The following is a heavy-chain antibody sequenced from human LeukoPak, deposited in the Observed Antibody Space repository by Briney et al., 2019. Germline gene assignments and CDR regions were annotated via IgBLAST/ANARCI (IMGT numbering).Heavy chain of an antibody. D-gene: IGHD2/OR15-2a*01. CDR2: INPNSGGT. CDR3: ASFYAPDRGIESQNLVTVY. Sequence: GASVKLSCKASGYTFTAYYIHWVRQAPGQGLEWMGWINPNSGGTEYAQKFQGRITLTRDTSISTAYMELSRLRSDDTAVYYCASFYAPDRGIESQNLVTVYWGQGTLVSVSS. CDR1: GYTFTAYY. V-gene: IGHV1-2*02. J-gene: IGHJ4*02.